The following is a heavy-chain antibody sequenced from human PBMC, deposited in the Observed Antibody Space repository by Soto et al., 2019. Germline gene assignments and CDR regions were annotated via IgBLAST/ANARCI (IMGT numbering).Heavy chain of an antibody. CDR2: IYYSGST. CDR3: ARHVVPLLQEFDP. Sequence: SQTLSLTCTVSGGSISSYYWSWIRQPPGKGLEWIGYIYYSGSTNYNPSLKSRVTISVDTSKNQFSLKLSSVTAADTAVYYCARHVVPLLQEFDPWGQGTLVTVSS. D-gene: IGHD2-15*01. J-gene: IGHJ5*02. CDR1: GGSISSYY. V-gene: IGHV4-59*08.